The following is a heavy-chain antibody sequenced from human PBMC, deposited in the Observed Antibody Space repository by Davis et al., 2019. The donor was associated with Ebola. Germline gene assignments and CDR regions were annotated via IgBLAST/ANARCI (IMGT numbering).Heavy chain of an antibody. CDR2: INAGNGNT. V-gene: IGHV1-3*01. CDR1: GYTFTSYA. Sequence: AASVKVSCKASGYTFTSYAMHWVRQAPGQRLEWMGWINAGNGNTKYSQKFQGRVTITADKSTSTAYMELSSLRSEDTAVYYCAGRITMVRGVIDYWGQGTLVTVSS. J-gene: IGHJ4*02. D-gene: IGHD3-10*01. CDR3: AGRITMVRGVIDY.